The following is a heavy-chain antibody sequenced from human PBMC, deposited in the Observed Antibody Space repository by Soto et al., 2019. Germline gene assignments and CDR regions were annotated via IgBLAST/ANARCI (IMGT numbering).Heavy chain of an antibody. CDR2: IDHNGVA. CDR3: ARMNRDYYYYGMDV. J-gene: IGHJ6*02. V-gene: IGHV4-4*02. Sequence: SETLSLTCGVSGDSISSSRWWTWVRQTPGNGLEWIGKIDHNGVANYNPSLEGRVTISKDISKNQISLKVTSVTAADSAVYYCARMNRDYYYYGMDVWGQGATVTVSS. CDR1: GDSISSSRW.